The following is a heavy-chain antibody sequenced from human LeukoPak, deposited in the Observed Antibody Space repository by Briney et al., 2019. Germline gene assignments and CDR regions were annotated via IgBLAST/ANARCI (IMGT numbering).Heavy chain of an antibody. CDR3: ARLRAVTRSSSWLQVRRRFDY. J-gene: IGHJ4*02. CDR1: GGSFSGYY. CDR2: INHSGST. D-gene: IGHD6-13*01. Sequence: PSETLSLTCAVYGGSFSGYYWSGIRQPPGKGLEWIGEINHSGSTNYNPSLKSRVTISVDTSKNQFSLKLSSVTAADTAVYYCARLRAVTRSSSWLQVRRRFDYWGQGTLVTVSS. V-gene: IGHV4-34*01.